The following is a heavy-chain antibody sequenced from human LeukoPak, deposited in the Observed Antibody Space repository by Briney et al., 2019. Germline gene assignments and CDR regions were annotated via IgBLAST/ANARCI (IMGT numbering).Heavy chain of an antibody. V-gene: IGHV4-59*08. J-gene: IGHJ3*02. CDR3: AREYSSLSGRRAFDI. CDR2: IYYSGST. CDR1: GGSISGYY. Sequence: PSETLSLTCTVSGGSISGYYWSWIRQPPGKGLEWIGYIYYSGSTNYNPSLKSRLTISIDTSENQFSLKLSSVTAADTAVYYCAREYSSLSGRRAFDIWGQGTMVTVSS. D-gene: IGHD6-6*01.